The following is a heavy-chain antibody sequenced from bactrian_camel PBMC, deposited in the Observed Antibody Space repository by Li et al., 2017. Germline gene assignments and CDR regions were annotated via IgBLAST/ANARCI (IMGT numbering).Heavy chain of an antibody. CDR3: AAEPGLKVVPLRKIYVKAENFEY. J-gene: IGHJ4*01. CDR2: IWTDGTTK. Sequence: HVQLVESGGGLVQPGGSLRLSCAASGFTFSNYYMSWVRQAPGKGLEWVGSIWTDGTTKFYADAMKGRFTVSRNNAKNTLYLQMNSLAPEDTAMYYCAAEPGLKVVPLRKIYVKAENFEYWSQGTQVTVS. CDR1: GFTFSNYY. V-gene: IGHV3-2*01. D-gene: IGHD5*01.